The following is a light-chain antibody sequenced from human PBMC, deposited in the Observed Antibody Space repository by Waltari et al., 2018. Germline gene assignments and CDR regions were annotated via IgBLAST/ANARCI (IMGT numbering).Light chain of an antibody. CDR3: QHLNNFPLT. J-gene: IGKJ4*01. Sequence: DIQLTQPPSFLSASVPDRLTISSRANQDIRSYLAWYQQKPGIAPKLLIYAASTLQSGVPSRFSGSGSGTEFTLTISSLQPEDFATYYCQHLNNFPLTFGGGTTVEIK. V-gene: IGKV1-9*01. CDR1: QDIRSY. CDR2: AAS.